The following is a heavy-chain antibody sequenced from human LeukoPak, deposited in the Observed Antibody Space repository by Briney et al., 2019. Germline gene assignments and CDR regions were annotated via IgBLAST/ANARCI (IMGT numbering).Heavy chain of an antibody. CDR1: WFTFSCYA. CDR2: ISTSSSIT. Sequence: GGSLRLSCAAYWFTFSCYAVSGLRQAPGKGLEWVSAISTSSSITYYADSVKGRLTISRDNSKDTLYLQMNSLRAEETAVYYCERDRSYYTGYAGYYGMDVWGQGTTVTVSS. J-gene: IGHJ6*02. D-gene: IGHD5-12*01. V-gene: IGHV3-23*01. CDR3: ERDRSYYTGYAGYYGMDV.